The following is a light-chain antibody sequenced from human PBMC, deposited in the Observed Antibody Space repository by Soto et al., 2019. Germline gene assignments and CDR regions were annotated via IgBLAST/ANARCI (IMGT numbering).Light chain of an antibody. CDR3: LQHTGYPWT. J-gene: IGKJ1*01. V-gene: IGKV1-17*01. CDR2: GAS. Sequence: DIQMTQSPSSLSASVGDRITITCGASQGVRNDLGWYQQKPGEAPKRLISGASSLQSGVPSRFSGSGSGTEFTLTISSLQPEDFATYYCLQHTGYPWTFGQGTKVEIK. CDR1: QGVRND.